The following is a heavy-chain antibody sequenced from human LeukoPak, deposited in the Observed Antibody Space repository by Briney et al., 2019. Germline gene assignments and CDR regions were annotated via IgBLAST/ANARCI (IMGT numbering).Heavy chain of an antibody. CDR2: XNAGNGNT. J-gene: IGHJ4*02. Sequence: VXXSXKASXXTFTXYXXHWVRQAXGQRXEWXXXXNAGNGNTKYSQKFQGRVTITRDTSASTAYMELSSLRSEDTAVYYCARDGMITFGGVISTPDYWGQGTLVTVSS. D-gene: IGHD3-16*02. CDR3: ARDGMITFGGVISTPDY. V-gene: IGHV1-3*01. CDR1: XXTFTXYX.